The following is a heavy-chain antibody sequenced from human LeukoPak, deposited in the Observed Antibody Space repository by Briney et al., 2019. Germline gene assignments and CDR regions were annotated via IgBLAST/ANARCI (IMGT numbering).Heavy chain of an antibody. V-gene: IGHV3-23*01. CDR2: ISSSGRST. CDR3: AKDLRGSENHFDS. J-gene: IGHJ4*01. D-gene: IGHD6-25*01. CDR1: GFTFSSYA. Sequence: GGSLRLSCAASGFTFSSYAMNWVRQAPGKGLEWVSTISSSGRSTYYADSVKGRFTISRDNSKSTQYLRMDSLRAEDTAVYYCAKDLRGSENHFDSWGHGTLVTVFS.